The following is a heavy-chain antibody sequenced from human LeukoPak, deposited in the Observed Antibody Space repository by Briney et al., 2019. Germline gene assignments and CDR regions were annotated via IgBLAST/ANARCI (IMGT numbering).Heavy chain of an antibody. CDR1: GYTFTGYY. CDR3: ARDNDSRDPPHFDY. J-gene: IGHJ4*02. CDR2: INPNTGGT. Sequence: ASVKVSCKASGYTFTGYYMHWVRQAPGQGLEWMGWINPNTGGTNYAQKFQGRVTMTRDTSISTAYMELSSLRSEDTAVYYCARDNDSRDPPHFDYWGQGTLVTVSS. D-gene: IGHD3-16*01. V-gene: IGHV1-2*02.